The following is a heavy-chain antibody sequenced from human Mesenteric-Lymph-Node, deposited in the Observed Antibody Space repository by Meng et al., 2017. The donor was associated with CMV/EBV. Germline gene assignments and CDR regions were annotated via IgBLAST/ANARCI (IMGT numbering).Heavy chain of an antibody. Sequence: SVQVSCKASGGTYSNYVISWVRQAPGQGLEWMGGIIPVFDTANYAQKFQDRVTFTTDESTSTAYMELSSLRSEDTAVYYCAREQPLFVSSSYSSRCNYYYGMDVWGQGTTVTVSS. V-gene: IGHV1-69*05. D-gene: IGHD2-2*01. CDR3: AREQPLFVSSSYSSRCNYYYGMDV. CDR2: IIPVFDTA. CDR1: GGTYSNYV. J-gene: IGHJ6*02.